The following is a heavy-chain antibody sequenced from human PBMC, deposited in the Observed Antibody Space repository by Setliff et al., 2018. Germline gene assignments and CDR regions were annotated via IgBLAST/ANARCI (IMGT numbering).Heavy chain of an antibody. CDR1: GDSISIGAYF. CDR2: ITSSGYT. CDR3: VRGRTSGLFLSRFDP. V-gene: IGHV4-31*03. D-gene: IGHD2-21*01. Sequence: SETLSLTCSVSGDSISIGAYFWSWIRHRPGEGLEYIGHITSSGYTNYSPSLQGRVAISEDTSENQFSLKLSSVTAADTAVYYCVRGRTSGLFLSRFDPWGQGTLVTVSS. J-gene: IGHJ5*02.